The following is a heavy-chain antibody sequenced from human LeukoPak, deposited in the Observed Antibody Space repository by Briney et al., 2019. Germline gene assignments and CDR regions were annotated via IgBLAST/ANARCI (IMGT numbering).Heavy chain of an antibody. CDR3: ARVLGYCSSTSCYELDY. D-gene: IGHD2-2*01. CDR2: ISSSGSTI. Sequence: PGGSLGLSCAASGFTFSDYYMSWIRQAPGKGLEWVSYISSSGSTIYYADSVKGRFTISRDNAKNSLYLQMNSLRAEDTAVYYCARVLGYCSSTSCYELDYWGQGTLVTVSS. V-gene: IGHV3-11*01. CDR1: GFTFSDYY. J-gene: IGHJ4*02.